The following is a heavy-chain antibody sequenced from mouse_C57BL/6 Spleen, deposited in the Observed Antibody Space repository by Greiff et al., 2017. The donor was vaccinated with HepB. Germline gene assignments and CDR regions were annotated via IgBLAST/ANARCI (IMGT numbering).Heavy chain of an antibody. CDR1: GYTFTDYY. D-gene: IGHD2-5*01. Sequence: EVQLQQSGPVLVKPGASVKMSCKASGYTFTDYYMNWVKQSHGKSLEWIGVINPYNGGTSYNQKFKGKATLTVDKSSSTAYMELNSLTSEDSAVYYCARSGHYSNYRFAYWGQGTLVTVSA. CDR2: INPYNGGT. CDR3: ARSGHYSNYRFAY. J-gene: IGHJ3*01. V-gene: IGHV1-19*01.